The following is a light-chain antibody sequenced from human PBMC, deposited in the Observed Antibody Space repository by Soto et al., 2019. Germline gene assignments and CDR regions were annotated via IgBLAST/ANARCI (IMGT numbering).Light chain of an antibody. J-gene: IGKJ1*01. CDR3: QQRSNWPPVT. Sequence: EIVLTQSPATLSLSPGERATLSCRASQSVGYHLAWYQQKPGQAPRLLIYDASNRATGIPARFSGSGSGTDFTLAISSLEPEDFAVYYCQQRSNWPPVTFGQGTKVDIK. V-gene: IGKV3-11*01. CDR1: QSVGYH. CDR2: DAS.